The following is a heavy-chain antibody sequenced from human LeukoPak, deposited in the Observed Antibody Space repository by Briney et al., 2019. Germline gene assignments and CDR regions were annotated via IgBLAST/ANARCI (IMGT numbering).Heavy chain of an antibody. CDR3: ARLRSGYDLFDY. D-gene: IGHD5-12*01. CDR1: GGSISSGSYS. V-gene: IGHV4-39*01. J-gene: IGHJ4*02. CDR2: IYYSGST. Sequence: SETLSLTCTVSGGSISSGSYSWGWIRQPPGKGLEWIGNIYYSGSTYYNPSLKSRVTISVDTSKNQFSLKLSSVTAADTAVYYCARLRSGYDLFDYWGQGTLVTVSS.